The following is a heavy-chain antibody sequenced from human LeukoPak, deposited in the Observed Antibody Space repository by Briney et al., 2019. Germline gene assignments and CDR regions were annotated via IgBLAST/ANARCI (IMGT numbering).Heavy chain of an antibody. CDR2: ISAYNGNT. CDR1: VYTFTSYG. J-gene: IGHJ3*02. D-gene: IGHD3-9*01. Sequence: ASVNVSCKASVYTFTSYGISWVRQAPGQGLEWMGWISAYNGNTNYAQKLQGRVTMTTDTSTSTAYMELRSLRSDDTAVYYCARDYRDILTGSLPAFDIWGQGTMVTVSS. CDR3: ARDYRDILTGSLPAFDI. V-gene: IGHV1-18*01.